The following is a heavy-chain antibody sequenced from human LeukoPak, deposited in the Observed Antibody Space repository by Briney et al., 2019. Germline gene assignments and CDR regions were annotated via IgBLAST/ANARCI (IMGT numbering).Heavy chain of an antibody. Sequence: GGSLRLSCAASGFTFSNFWMTWVRQAPGKGLEWVANMRQDGSEKFYVDSVKGRFTISRDNAKSSLYLQMNSLRVEDTAVYYCARDAGNSGYDLLDFWGQGTLVTVFS. CDR3: ARDAGNSGYDLLDF. CDR1: GFTFSNFW. J-gene: IGHJ4*02. D-gene: IGHD5-12*01. V-gene: IGHV3-7*04. CDR2: MRQDGSEK.